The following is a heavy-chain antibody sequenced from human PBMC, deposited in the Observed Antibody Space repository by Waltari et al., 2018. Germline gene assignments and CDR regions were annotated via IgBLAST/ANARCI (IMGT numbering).Heavy chain of an antibody. CDR3: AKGEKDYDFWSGYYFDY. CDR2: IRYDGSNK. D-gene: IGHD3-3*01. J-gene: IGHJ4*02. Sequence: QVQLVESGGGVVQPGGSLRLSCAASGFTFSSYGMHWVRPATGKGLEWVAFIRYDGSNKYYADSVKGRFTISRDNSKNTLYLQMNSLRAEDTAVYYCAKGEKDYDFWSGYYFDYWGQGTLVTVSS. V-gene: IGHV3-30*02. CDR1: GFTFSSYG.